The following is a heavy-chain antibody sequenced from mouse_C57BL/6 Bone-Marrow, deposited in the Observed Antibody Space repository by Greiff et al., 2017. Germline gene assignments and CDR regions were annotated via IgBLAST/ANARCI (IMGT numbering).Heavy chain of an antibody. J-gene: IGHJ3*01. CDR2: ISSGGSYT. CDR3: ARPFLGFAY. V-gene: IGHV5-6*01. CDR1: GFTFSSYG. Sequence: EVMLVESGGDLVKPGGSLKLSCAASGFTFSSYGMSWVRQTPDKRLEWVATISSGGSYTYYPDSVKGRFPISRDNAKDTLYLQMSSLKSEDTAMDYCARPFLGFAYWGQGTLVTVSA.